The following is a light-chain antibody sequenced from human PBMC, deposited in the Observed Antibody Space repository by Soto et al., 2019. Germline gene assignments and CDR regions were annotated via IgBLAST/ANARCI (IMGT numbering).Light chain of an antibody. Sequence: PSSPSMYRRERDSLDWKASQSVSSSYLAWYQQKPGQAPRLLIYGASSRATGIPDRFSGSGSGTDFTLTISRLEPEDFAVYYCQQYGSSQWTFGQGTKVDI. CDR3: QQYGSSQWT. V-gene: IGKV3-20*01. CDR1: QSVSSSY. CDR2: GAS. J-gene: IGKJ1*01.